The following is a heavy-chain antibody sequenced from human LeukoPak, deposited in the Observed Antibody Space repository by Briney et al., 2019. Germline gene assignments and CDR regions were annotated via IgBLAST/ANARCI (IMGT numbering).Heavy chain of an antibody. CDR2: INSDGSTT. D-gene: IGHD5/OR15-5a*01. Sequence: PGGSLRLSCAASGITFSSYWMHWVRQAPGKGLVWVSRINSDGSTTSYADSVKGRFTISRDNAKNTLYLQMNSLRAEDTAVYYCARDLAWGSTTPRGFDPWGQGTLVTVSS. J-gene: IGHJ5*02. V-gene: IGHV3-74*01. CDR3: ARDLAWGSTTPRGFDP. CDR1: GITFSSYW.